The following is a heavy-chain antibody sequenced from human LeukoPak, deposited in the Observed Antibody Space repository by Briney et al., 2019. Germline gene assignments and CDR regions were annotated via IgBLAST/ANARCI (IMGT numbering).Heavy chain of an antibody. CDR1: GYTFTGYY. J-gene: IGHJ4*02. V-gene: IGHV1-2*02. D-gene: IGHD3-22*01. CDR2: INPNSGGT. Sequence: ASVKVSCKASGYTFTGYYMHWVRQAPGQGLEWMGWINPNSGGTNYAQKFQGRVTMTRDTSISTAYMELSRLRSDDTAVYYCAREYYYDSSGSQLFDYWGQGTLVTVSS. CDR3: AREYYYDSSGSQLFDY.